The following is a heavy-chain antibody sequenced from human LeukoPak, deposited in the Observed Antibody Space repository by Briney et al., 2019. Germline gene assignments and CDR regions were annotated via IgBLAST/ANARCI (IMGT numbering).Heavy chain of an antibody. J-gene: IGHJ6*04. CDR3: AKEVYCSSTGCYNYYYYGMDV. V-gene: IGHV3-30*18. CDR1: GFTFSSYG. CDR2: ISYDGSKK. Sequence: PGRSLRVSCAASGFTFSSYGMHWVRQAPGKGLEWVAVISYDGSKKYYADSVKGRFTISRDNSKNTLYLQMNSLRAEDTAVYYCAKEVYCSSTGCYNYYYYGMDVWGKGTTVTVSS. D-gene: IGHD2-2*02.